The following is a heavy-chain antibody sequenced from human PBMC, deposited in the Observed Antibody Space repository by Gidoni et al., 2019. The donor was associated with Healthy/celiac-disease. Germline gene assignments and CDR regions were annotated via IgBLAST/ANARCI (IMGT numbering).Heavy chain of an antibody. CDR2: IYYSGST. CDR3: ARLRTGFWFDP. D-gene: IGHD3-9*01. CDR1: GGSISSSSYY. J-gene: IGHJ5*02. V-gene: IGHV4-39*01. Sequence: QLQLQESGPGLVKPSETLSLTCTVSGGSISSSSYYWGWIRQPPGKGLEWIGSIYYSGSTYYNPSLKSRVTISVDTSKNQFSLKLSSVTAADTAVYYCARLRTGFWFDPWGQGTLVTVSS.